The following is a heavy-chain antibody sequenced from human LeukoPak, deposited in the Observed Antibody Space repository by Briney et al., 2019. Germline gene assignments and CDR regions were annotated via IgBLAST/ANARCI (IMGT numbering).Heavy chain of an antibody. V-gene: IGHV3-64D*08. Sequence: GGSLRLSCSASGFTFSSYNMHWVRQAPGKGLEYVSVISSNGGSIYYPDSVKGRFTISRDNSRNTLYLQMSSLRADDTAVYYCVKPYESWGQGTLVTVSS. CDR1: GFTFSSYN. D-gene: IGHD3-22*01. CDR2: ISSNGGSI. CDR3: VKPYES. J-gene: IGHJ5*02.